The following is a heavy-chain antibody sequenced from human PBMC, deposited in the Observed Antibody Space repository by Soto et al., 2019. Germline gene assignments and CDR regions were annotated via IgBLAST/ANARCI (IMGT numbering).Heavy chain of an antibody. Sequence: ASVKVSCKASGYTFTSYGISWVRQAPGQGLEWMGWISAYNGNTNYAQKLQGRVTMTTDTSTSTAYMELRSLRSDDTAVYYCARWGRVMIPFGGVPLDYWGQGTMVTVYS. CDR2: ISAYNGNT. V-gene: IGHV1-18*01. CDR3: ARWGRVMIPFGGVPLDY. CDR1: GYTFTSYG. D-gene: IGHD3-16*01. J-gene: IGHJ4*02.